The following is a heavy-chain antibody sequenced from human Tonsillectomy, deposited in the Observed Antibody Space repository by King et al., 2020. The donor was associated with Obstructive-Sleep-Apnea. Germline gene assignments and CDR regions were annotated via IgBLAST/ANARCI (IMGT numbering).Heavy chain of an antibody. CDR3: ARLTAVAGRFYFDY. D-gene: IGHD6-19*01. CDR2: IYYNGST. J-gene: IGHJ4*02. Sequence: QLQESGPGLVKPSETLSLTCTVSGGSIRSYYWSWIRQPPGKGLEWIGYIYYNGSTNHNPSLKSRVTISVDTSKNQFSLKVNSVTAADTAVYYCARLTAVAGRFYFDYWGQGTLVTVSS. CDR1: GGSIRSYY. V-gene: IGHV4-59*08.